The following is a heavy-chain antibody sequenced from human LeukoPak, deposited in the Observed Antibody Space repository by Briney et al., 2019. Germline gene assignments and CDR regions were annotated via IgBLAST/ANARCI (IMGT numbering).Heavy chain of an antibody. CDR1: GFTFSSYA. V-gene: IGHV3-23*01. CDR3: AKYYYDSSGSPYYFDY. CDR2: LTDSGGTT. D-gene: IGHD3-22*01. Sequence: GGSLRLSCVASGFTFSSYAMGWVRQAPGKRPEWVSSLTDSGGTTYYVDSVKGRFTISRDNSKNTLYLQMNSLRAEDTAAYYCAKYYYDSSGSPYYFDYWGQGTLVTVSS. J-gene: IGHJ4*02.